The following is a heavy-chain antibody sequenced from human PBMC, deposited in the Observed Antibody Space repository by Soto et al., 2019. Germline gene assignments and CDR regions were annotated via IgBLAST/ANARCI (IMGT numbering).Heavy chain of an antibody. J-gene: IGHJ4*02. CDR1: GGSISSSSYY. CDR3: ARQFPSVEYYFDY. CDR2: IYYSGST. V-gene: IGHV4-39*01. Sequence: SETLSLTCTVSGGSISSSSYYWGWIRQPPGKGLEWIGSIYYSGSTYYNPSLKSRVTISVDTSKNQFSLKLISVTAADTAVYYCARQFPSVEYYFDYWGQGTLVTVSS.